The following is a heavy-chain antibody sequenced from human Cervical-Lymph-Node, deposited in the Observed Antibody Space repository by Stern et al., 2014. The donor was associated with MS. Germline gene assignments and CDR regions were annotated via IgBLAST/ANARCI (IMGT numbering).Heavy chain of an antibody. CDR1: GFTFDDYA. CDR2: IRRKANGATT. J-gene: IGHJ4*02. CDR3: SRGDYNFAY. Sequence: VQLVQSGGGLVKPGRSLRLSCFASGFTFDDYAMSWIRQAPGKGLEWVGFIRRKANGATTEYAASVKGRFTISRDNSRNIAHLQMDSLKTEDTAVYYCSRGDYNFAYWGQGSLVTVSS. D-gene: IGHD1-20*01. V-gene: IGHV3-49*05.